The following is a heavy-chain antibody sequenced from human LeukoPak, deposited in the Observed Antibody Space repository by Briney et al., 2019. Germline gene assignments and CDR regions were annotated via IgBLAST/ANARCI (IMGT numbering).Heavy chain of an antibody. CDR2: ISGSGGST. CDR3: ARGEYGSSGIPFDY. J-gene: IGHJ4*02. Sequence: GGSLRLSCAASGFTFSSYAMSWVRQAPGKGLEWVSAISGSGGSTYYADSVKGRFTISRDNSKNTLYLQMNSLRAEDTAVYYCARGEYGSSGIPFDYWGQGTLVTVSS. V-gene: IGHV3-23*01. D-gene: IGHD3-22*01. CDR1: GFTFSSYA.